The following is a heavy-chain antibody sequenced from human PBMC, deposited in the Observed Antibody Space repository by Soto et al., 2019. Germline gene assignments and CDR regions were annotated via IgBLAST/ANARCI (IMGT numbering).Heavy chain of an antibody. CDR2: IVVGSGNT. V-gene: IGHV1-58*01. D-gene: IGHD3-22*01. CDR1: GFTFTSSA. CDR3: AAERNYDSSGYYEGNWFDP. J-gene: IGHJ5*02. Sequence: SVKVSCKASGFTFTSSAVQWVRQARGQRLEWIGWIVVGSGNTNYAQKFQERVTITRDMSTSTAYMELSSLRSEDTAVYYCAAERNYDSSGYYEGNWFDPWGQGTLVTVSS.